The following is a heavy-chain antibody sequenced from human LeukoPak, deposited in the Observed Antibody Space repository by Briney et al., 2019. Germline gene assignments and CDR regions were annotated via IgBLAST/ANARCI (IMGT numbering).Heavy chain of an antibody. CDR1: GGTFSSYA. Sequence: ASVKVSCKASGGTFSSYAISWVRQAPGQGLEWMGGIIPIFGTANYAQKFQGRVTMTRDTSTSTVYMELSSLRSEDTAVYYCARDSSPRPFDAFDIWGQGTMVTVSS. CDR2: IIPIFGTA. CDR3: ARDSSPRPFDAFDI. V-gene: IGHV1-69*05. J-gene: IGHJ3*02.